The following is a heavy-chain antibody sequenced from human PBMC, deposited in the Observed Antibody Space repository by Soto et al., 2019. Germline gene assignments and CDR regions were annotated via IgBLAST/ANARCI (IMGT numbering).Heavy chain of an antibody. D-gene: IGHD5-12*01. V-gene: IGHV3-23*01. CDR1: GFTFSIYA. CDR2: ISGSGGST. CDR3: AKDHPGVVATIYDY. J-gene: IGHJ4*02. Sequence: GGSLRLSCAASGFTFSIYAMSWVRHAPGKGLEWVSTISGSGGSTYYADSVKGRFTISRDNSKNTLYLQMNSLRAEDTAVYYCAKDHPGVVATIYDYWGQGTLVTVSS.